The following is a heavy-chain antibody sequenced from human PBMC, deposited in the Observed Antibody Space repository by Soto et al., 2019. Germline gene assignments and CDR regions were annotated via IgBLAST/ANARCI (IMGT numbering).Heavy chain of an antibody. CDR1: GGSFSGYY. V-gene: IGHV4-34*01. D-gene: IGHD6-13*01. Sequence: SETLSLTCAVYGGSFSGYYWSWIRQPPGKGLEWIGEINHSGSTNYSPSLKSRVTMSVDTSKNQFSLKLSSVTAADTAVYYCARGLAAAGLFGFGPWGQGTLVTVSS. CDR3: ARGLAAAGLFGFGP. CDR2: INHSGST. J-gene: IGHJ5*02.